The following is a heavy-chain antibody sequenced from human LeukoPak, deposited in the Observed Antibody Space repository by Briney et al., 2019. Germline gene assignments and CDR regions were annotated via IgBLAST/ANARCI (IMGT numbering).Heavy chain of an antibody. CDR2: IYYSRST. V-gene: IGHV4-39*01. Sequence: SETLSLTCTVSGGSISSSSYYWGWIRQPPGKGLEWIGSIYYSRSTYYNPSLKSRVTISVDTSKNQFSLRLSSVTAADTAVYYCARHVPGFDWLTDYWGQGTLVTVSS. CDR3: ARHVPGFDWLTDY. J-gene: IGHJ4*02. CDR1: GGSISSSSYY. D-gene: IGHD3-9*01.